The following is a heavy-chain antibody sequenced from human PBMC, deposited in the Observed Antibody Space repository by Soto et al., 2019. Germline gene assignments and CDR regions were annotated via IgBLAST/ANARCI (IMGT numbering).Heavy chain of an antibody. Sequence: EVELLESGGGLVQPGGSLRLSCAASGVTFSSHAMSWVRQAPGKGLEWVSGISGSGIGTHYADSVRGRFTISRDNSKNTLFLQMNSLRAEDTAVYYCAKGEDIVVEPAVSMDVWGQGTTVTVSS. CDR1: GVTFSSHA. CDR2: ISGSGIGT. CDR3: AKGEDIVVEPAVSMDV. D-gene: IGHD2-2*01. J-gene: IGHJ6*02. V-gene: IGHV3-23*01.